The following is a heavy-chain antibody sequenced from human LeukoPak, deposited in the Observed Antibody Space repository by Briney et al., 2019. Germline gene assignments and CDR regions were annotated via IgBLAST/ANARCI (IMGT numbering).Heavy chain of an antibody. D-gene: IGHD3-22*01. V-gene: IGHV4-59*01. J-gene: IGHJ4*02. Sequence: SETLSLTCTVSGVSTSSYYWSWIRQPPGKGLEWIGYIYYSGSTNYNPSLKSRVTILVDTSKNQFSLKVSSVTAADTAVYYCATRGDYDLDYWGQGTLVTVSS. CDR3: ATRGDYDLDY. CDR1: GVSTSSYY. CDR2: IYYSGST.